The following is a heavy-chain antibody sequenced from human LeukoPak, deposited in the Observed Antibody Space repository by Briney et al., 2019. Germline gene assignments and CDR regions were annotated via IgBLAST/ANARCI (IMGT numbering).Heavy chain of an antibody. CDR3: ARGTTMIVVVIFDY. V-gene: IGHV1-2*02. J-gene: IGHJ4*02. Sequence: ASVKVSCKASGYTFTVYYMHWVRQAPGQGLEWMGWINPNSGGTNYAQKFQGRVTMTRDTSISTAYMELSRLRSDDTAVYYCARGTTMIVVVIFDYWGQGTLVTVSS. CDR2: INPNSGGT. D-gene: IGHD3-22*01. CDR1: GYTFTVYY.